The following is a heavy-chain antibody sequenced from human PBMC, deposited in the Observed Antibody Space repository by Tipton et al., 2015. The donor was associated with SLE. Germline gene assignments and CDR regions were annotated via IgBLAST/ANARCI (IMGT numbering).Heavy chain of an antibody. CDR1: GGSFSGYY. D-gene: IGHD1-26*01. CDR3: ARGFGGSYSDF. V-gene: IGHV4-4*09. CDR2: IFASGST. Sequence: GLVKPSETLSLTCAVYGGSFSGYYWSWIRQPPGKGLEWIGQIFASGSTGYNPSLQSRVTISLDTSKNQFSLRLSSVTAADTAVYYCARGFGGSYSDFWGQGTLVTVSS. J-gene: IGHJ4*02.